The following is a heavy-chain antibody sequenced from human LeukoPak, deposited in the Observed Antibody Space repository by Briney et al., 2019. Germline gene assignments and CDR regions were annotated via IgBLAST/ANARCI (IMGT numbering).Heavy chain of an antibody. CDR3: GKDLAGSYLLDY. CDR1: GFAFNEYT. J-gene: IGHJ4*02. CDR2: ITWDGATT. Sequence: GGSLRLSCVASGFAFNEYTMHWVRQAPGKGLEWVSLITWDGATTHYADSVKGRFIISRDNSKNSLYLQMNSLSTEDTALYYCGKDLAGSYLLDYWGQGTLVTVSS. V-gene: IGHV3-43*01. D-gene: IGHD1-26*01.